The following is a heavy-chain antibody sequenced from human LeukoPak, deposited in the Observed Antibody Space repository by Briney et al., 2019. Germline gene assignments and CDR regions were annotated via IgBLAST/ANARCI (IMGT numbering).Heavy chain of an antibody. CDR3: AKSRSMISTSCYNY. J-gene: IGHJ4*02. CDR1: GFTFSSYA. V-gene: IGHV3-23*01. CDR2: ISGSGGST. D-gene: IGHD2-2*02. Sequence: GGSLRLSCAASGFTFSSYAMSWVRRAPGKGLEWVSAISGSGGSTYYADSVKDRFTISRDDSKNTLFLQMNSLRAEDTAVYYCAKSRSMISTSCYNYWGQGTLVTVSS.